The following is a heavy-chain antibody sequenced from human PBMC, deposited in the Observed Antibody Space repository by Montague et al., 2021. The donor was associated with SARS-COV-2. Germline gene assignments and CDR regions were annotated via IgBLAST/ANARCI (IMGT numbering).Heavy chain of an antibody. Sequence: TLSLTCTVSSDSINSYYSGWIRQPPGKRLEWLGYVYSSGTTNYNPSLNSRIAISVDTTKNQFSLRLDSVTAADTAIYYCATLTQSNGDFWGQGALVTV. J-gene: IGHJ4*02. CDR1: SDSINSYY. CDR2: VYSSGTT. D-gene: IGHD4/OR15-4a*01. V-gene: IGHV4-4*08. CDR3: ATLTQSNGDF.